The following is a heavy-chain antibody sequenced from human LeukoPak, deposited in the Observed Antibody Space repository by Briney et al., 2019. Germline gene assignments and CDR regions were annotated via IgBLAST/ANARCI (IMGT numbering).Heavy chain of an antibody. CDR3: ARHVLKEEQWLVRSTQYYFDY. Sequence: SETLSLTCTVSGGSISSYYWSWIRQPPGKGLEWIGYIYYSGSTNYNPSLKSRVTISVDTSKNQFSLKLSSVTAADTAVYYCARHVLKEEQWLVRSTQYYFDYWGQGTLVTVSS. CDR1: GGSISSYY. CDR2: IYYSGST. J-gene: IGHJ4*02. V-gene: IGHV4-59*08. D-gene: IGHD6-19*01.